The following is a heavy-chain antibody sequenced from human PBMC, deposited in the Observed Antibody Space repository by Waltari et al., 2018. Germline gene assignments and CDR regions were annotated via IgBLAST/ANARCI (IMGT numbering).Heavy chain of an antibody. CDR2: ISWNSGRI. J-gene: IGHJ4*02. V-gene: IGHV3-9*01. CDR3: AKEGSGYYLDY. Sequence: EVQLVESGGGLVQPGRSLRLSCAASGFTFDDYAMHWVRQAPGKGLEWVSGISWNSGRIGYADSVKGRFTISRDNAKNSLYLQMNSLRAEDTALYYCAKEGSGYYLDYWGQGTLVTVSS. D-gene: IGHD3-22*01. CDR1: GFTFDDYA.